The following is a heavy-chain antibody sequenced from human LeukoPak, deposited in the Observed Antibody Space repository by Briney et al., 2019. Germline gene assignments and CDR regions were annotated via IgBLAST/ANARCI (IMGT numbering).Heavy chain of an antibody. CDR2: IYYSGST. CDR3: ARSSGYYAY. D-gene: IGHD3-22*01. J-gene: IGHJ4*02. CDR1: GGSISSSSYY. Sequence: TSETLSLTCTVSGGSISSSSYYWGWIRQPPGKGLEWIGSIYYSGSTYYDPSLKSRVTISVDTSKNQFSLKLSSVTAADTAVYYCARSSGYYAYWGQGTLVTVSS. V-gene: IGHV4-39*01.